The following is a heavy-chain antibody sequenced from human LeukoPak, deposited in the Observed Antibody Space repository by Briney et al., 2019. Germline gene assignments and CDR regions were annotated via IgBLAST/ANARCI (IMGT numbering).Heavy chain of an antibody. Sequence: GGSLRLSCAASGFSFSSYWMSWVRQAPGKGLEWVANIKQGGSEEYYVDSVKGRFTISRDNAKNSLYLQMNSVRAEDTAVYYCARDIVVVTAYFDYWGQGTLVTVSS. V-gene: IGHV3-7*05. CDR2: IKQGGSEE. CDR3: ARDIVVVTAYFDY. CDR1: GFSFSSYW. J-gene: IGHJ4*02. D-gene: IGHD2-21*02.